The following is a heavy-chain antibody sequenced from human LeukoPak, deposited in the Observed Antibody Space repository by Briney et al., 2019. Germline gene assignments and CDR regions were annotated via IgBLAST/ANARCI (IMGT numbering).Heavy chain of an antibody. CDR2: IYHSGST. CDR3: ARERGYFDTRDY. Sequence: SETLSLTCTVSGYSISSGYYWGWIRQPPGKGLEWIGSIYHSGSTYYSPSLKSRVTISVDTSKNQFSLKLSSVTAADTAVYYCARERGYFDTRDYWGQGTLVTVSS. D-gene: IGHD3-9*01. J-gene: IGHJ4*02. CDR1: GYSISSGYY. V-gene: IGHV4-38-2*02.